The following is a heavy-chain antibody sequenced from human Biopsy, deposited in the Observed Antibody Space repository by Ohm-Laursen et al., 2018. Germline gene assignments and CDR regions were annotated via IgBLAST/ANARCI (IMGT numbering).Heavy chain of an antibody. CDR1: GGTFRSDA. CDR3: ARAERFLECFDI. D-gene: IGHD3-3*01. Sequence: ASVKVSCKASGGTFRSDAISWVRQAPGQGLEWMGGLVPMFGTAKYSQKFQDRVTITADTSTSTAYMELSSLRSEDTAVYYCARAERFLECFDIWGQGTMVTVSS. J-gene: IGHJ3*02. V-gene: IGHV1-69*06. CDR2: LVPMFGTA.